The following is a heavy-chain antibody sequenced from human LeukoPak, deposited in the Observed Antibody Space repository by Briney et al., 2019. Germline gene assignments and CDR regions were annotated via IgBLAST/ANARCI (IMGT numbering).Heavy chain of an antibody. CDR1: GYSISSGYY. V-gene: IGHV4-38-2*02. CDR3: ARGEAPYHYDSSGFFFDY. CDR2: IYHSGST. Sequence: SETLSLTCTVSGYSISSGYYWGWIRQPPGKGLEWIGSIYHSGSTYYNPSLKSRVTISVDTSKNQFSLKLSSVTAADTAVYYCARGEAPYHYDSSGFFFDYWGQGTLVTVSS. J-gene: IGHJ4*02. D-gene: IGHD3-22*01.